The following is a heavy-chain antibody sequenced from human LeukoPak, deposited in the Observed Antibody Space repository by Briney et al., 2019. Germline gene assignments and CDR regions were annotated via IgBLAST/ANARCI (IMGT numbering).Heavy chain of an antibody. CDR3: ARVKTMIIVVSLFDY. CDR2: INPNSGGT. CDR1: GYTFTGYY. D-gene: IGHD3-22*01. J-gene: IGHJ4*02. V-gene: IGHV1-2*02. Sequence: GESLKISCKGSGYTFTGYYMHWVRQAPGQGLEWMGWINPNSGGTNYAQQFQGRLTMTRDTSISTAYMELSRLRSDDTAVYYCARVKTMIIVVSLFDYWGQGTLVTVSS.